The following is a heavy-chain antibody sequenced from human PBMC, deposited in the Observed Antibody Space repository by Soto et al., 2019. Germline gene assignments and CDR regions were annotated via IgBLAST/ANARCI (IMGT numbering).Heavy chain of an antibody. CDR2: IYYSGST. CDR3: ARVARTGYSSGWFGLRGFDP. CDR1: GGSISSGGYY. J-gene: IGHJ5*02. Sequence: SETLSLTCTVSGGSISSGGYYWSWIRQHPGKGLEWIGYIYYSGSTYYNPSLKSRVTISVDTSKNQFSLKLSSVTAADTAVYYCARVARTGYSSGWFGLRGFDPWGQGTLVTVSS. D-gene: IGHD6-19*01. V-gene: IGHV4-31*03.